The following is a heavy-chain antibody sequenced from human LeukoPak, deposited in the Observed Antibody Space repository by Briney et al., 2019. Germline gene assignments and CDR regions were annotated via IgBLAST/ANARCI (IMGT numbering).Heavy chain of an antibody. CDR1: GYTFTGYY. CDR3: ARDDILTGRRHVFDY. J-gene: IGHJ4*02. V-gene: IGHV1-2*02. D-gene: IGHD3-9*01. CDR2: INPNSGGT. Sequence: AASVKVSCKASGYTFTGYYMHWVRQAPGQGLEWMGWINPNSGGTNYAQKFQGRVTMTRDTSISTAYMELSRLRSDDTAVYYCARDDILTGRRHVFDYWGQGTLVTVSS.